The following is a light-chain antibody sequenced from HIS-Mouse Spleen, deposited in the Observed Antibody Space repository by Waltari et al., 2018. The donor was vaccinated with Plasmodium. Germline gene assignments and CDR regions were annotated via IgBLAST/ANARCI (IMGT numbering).Light chain of an antibody. V-gene: IGLV1-40*01. J-gene: IGLJ3*02. CDR1: SSNIGAGSD. Sequence: QSVLTQPPSVSGAPGQRVTISCTGSSSNIGAGSDVPWYQQLPGTAPKPLIYGNSNRPSGVPDRFSGSKSGTSASLAITGLQAEDEADYYCQSYDSSLSGSGVFGGGTKLTVL. CDR2: GNS. CDR3: QSYDSSLSGSGV.